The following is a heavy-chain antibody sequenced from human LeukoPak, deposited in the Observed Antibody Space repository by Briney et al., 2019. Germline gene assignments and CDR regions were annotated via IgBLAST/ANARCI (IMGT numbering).Heavy chain of an antibody. D-gene: IGHD3-3*01. CDR1: GFTFSSYA. Sequence: PGGSLRLSCAASGFTFSSYAMSWVRQAPGKGLEWVSAISGSGGSTYHADSVKGRFTISRDNSKNTLYLQMNSLRAEDTAVYYCAKDPHDYGIFGPSNWFDPWGQGTLVTVSS. CDR3: AKDPHDYGIFGPSNWFDP. CDR2: ISGSGGST. J-gene: IGHJ5*02. V-gene: IGHV3-23*01.